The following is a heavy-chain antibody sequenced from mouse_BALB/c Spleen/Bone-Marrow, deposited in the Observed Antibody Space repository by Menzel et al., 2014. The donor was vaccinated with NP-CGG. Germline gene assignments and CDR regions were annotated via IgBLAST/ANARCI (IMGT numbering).Heavy chain of an antibody. CDR2: ILPGSGST. V-gene: IGHV1-9*01. D-gene: IGHD2-10*02. J-gene: IGHJ4*01. CDR1: GYTFSSYW. Sequence: QVQLQQSGAELMKPGASVEISCKATGYTFSSYWIEWVKQRPGHGLEWIGEILPGSGSTNYNEKFKGKATFTADTSSNTAYMQLSSLTSEDSAVYYCARDGYGNYAMDYWGQGTSVTVSS. CDR3: ARDGYGNYAMDY.